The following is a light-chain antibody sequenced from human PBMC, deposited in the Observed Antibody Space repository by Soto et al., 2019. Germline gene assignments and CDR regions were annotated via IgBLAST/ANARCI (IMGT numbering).Light chain of an antibody. CDR1: QSISSN. J-gene: IGKJ2*01. CDR2: GAS. V-gene: IGKV3-15*01. CDR3: QQYSIWPYT. Sequence: EIVMTQSPATLSVSPGERATLSCRASQSISSNLAWYQQKPGQAPRLLIYGASTRATGIPARFSGSGSGTEFTLTISSLQSEDFAVYYCQQYSIWPYTFGQGTTLEIK.